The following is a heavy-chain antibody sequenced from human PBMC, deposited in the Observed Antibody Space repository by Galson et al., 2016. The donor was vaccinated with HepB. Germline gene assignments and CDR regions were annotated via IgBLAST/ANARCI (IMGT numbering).Heavy chain of an antibody. D-gene: IGHD7-27*01. CDR3: ARPRYWGGDPFDI. V-gene: IGHV5-51*03. CDR2: IYVHDSQT. Sequence: QSGAEVKKPGESLKISCQGSGDSFSNFWIGWVRQMPGKGLEWMGIIYVHDSQTRYSPSFLGQVTVSADTSISTAYLQWTSLKASDTAIYFCARPRYWGGDPFDIWGQGTMVTVSS. CDR1: GDSFSNFW. J-gene: IGHJ3*02.